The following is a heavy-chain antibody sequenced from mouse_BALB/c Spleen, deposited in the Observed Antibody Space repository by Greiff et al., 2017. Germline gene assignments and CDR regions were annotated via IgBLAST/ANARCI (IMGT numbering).Heavy chain of an antibody. CDR2: ISYSGST. D-gene: IGHD2-1*01. Sequence: EVQLQESGPGLVKPSQSLSLTCTVTGYSITSDYAWNWIRQFPGNKLEWMGYISYSGSTSYNPSLKSRISITRDTSKNQFFLQLNSVTTEDTATYYCARRQTFYYGNYFDYWGQGTTLTVSS. CDR3: ARRQTFYYGNYFDY. J-gene: IGHJ2*01. CDR1: GYSITSDYA. V-gene: IGHV3-2*02.